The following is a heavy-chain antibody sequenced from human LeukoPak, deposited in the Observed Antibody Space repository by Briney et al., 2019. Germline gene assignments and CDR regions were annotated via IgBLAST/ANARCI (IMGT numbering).Heavy chain of an antibody. Sequence: ASVKVSCKASGYTFTSYYMHWVRQAPGQGLEWMGIINPSGGSTSYAQKFQGRVTMTRDTSTSTVYMELSSLRSEDTAVYYCARSRGKGVRPLAPFDYWGQGTLVTVS. CDR2: INPSGGST. CDR3: ARSRGKGVRPLAPFDY. J-gene: IGHJ4*02. CDR1: GYTFTSYY. D-gene: IGHD3-10*01. V-gene: IGHV1-46*01.